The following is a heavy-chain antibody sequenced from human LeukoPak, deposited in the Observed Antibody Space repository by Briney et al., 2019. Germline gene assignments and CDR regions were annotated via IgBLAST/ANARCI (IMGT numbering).Heavy chain of an antibody. CDR2: ISHDGGTN. D-gene: IGHD6-13*01. J-gene: IGHJ4*02. Sequence: GGSLRLSCAASGFTVSRYVMHWVRHAPGKGLEWVAAISHDGGTNFCADSVKGRFTVSRDNSKNTLYLQMDSLSAEDTAVYYCAAREVDSSRVSLDNWGRGTLVTVSS. V-gene: IGHV3-30-3*01. CDR3: AAREVDSSRVSLDN. CDR1: GFTVSRYV.